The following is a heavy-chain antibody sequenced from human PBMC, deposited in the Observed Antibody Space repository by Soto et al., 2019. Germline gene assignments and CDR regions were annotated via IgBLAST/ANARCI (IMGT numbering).Heavy chain of an antibody. V-gene: IGHV1-46*01. CDR3: ARDGSGLSSRNPVYYFDY. D-gene: IGHD6-13*01. Sequence: ASVKVSCKASGYAFTSYYMHWLRQAPGQGLEWMGIINPSGGSTSYAQKFQGRVTMTRDTSTSTVYMELSSLRSEDTAVYYCARDGSGLSSRNPVYYFDYWGQRTLVTVSS. CDR1: GYAFTSYY. J-gene: IGHJ4*02. CDR2: INPSGGST.